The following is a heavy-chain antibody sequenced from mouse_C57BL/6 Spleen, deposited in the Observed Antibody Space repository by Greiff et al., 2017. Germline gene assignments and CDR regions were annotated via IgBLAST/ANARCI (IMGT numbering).Heavy chain of an antibody. D-gene: IGHD1-1*01. CDR1: GFTFSDYG. CDR3: ARGTTVVAPYYAMDY. CDR2: ISSGSSTI. Sequence: EVKLMESGGGLVKPGGSLKLSCAASGFTFSDYGMHWVRQAPEKGLEWVAYISSGSSTIYYADTVKGRFTISRDNAKNTLFLQMTSLRSEGTAMYYCARGTTVVAPYYAMDYWGQGTSVTVSS. V-gene: IGHV5-17*01. J-gene: IGHJ4*01.